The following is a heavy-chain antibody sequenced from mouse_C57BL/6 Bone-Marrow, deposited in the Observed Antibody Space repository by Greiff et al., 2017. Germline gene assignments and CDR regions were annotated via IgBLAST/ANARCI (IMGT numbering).Heavy chain of an antibody. CDR3: ARTLYTTVVARIFYYAMDY. V-gene: IGHV1-42*01. Sequence: VQLKQSGPELVKPGASVKISCKASGYSFTGYYMNWVKQSPEKSLEWIGEINPSTGGTTYNQKFKAKATLTVDKSSSTAYMQLKSLTSEDSAVYYCARTLYTTVVARIFYYAMDYWGQGTSVTVSS. J-gene: IGHJ4*01. CDR2: INPSTGGT. D-gene: IGHD1-1*01. CDR1: GYSFTGYY.